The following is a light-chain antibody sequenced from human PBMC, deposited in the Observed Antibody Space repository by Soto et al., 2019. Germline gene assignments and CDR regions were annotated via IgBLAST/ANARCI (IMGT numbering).Light chain of an antibody. CDR1: SSDVGIYNL. J-gene: IGLJ1*01. V-gene: IGLV2-14*02. CDR3: SSYTSSSTYV. CDR2: EVS. Sequence: QSALTQPASVSGSPGQSITISCTGTSSDVGIYNLVSWYQQHPGKAPKLMIYEVSNRPSGVSNRFSGSKSGNTASLTISGLQAEDEADYYCSSYTSSSTYVFGTGTKLTVL.